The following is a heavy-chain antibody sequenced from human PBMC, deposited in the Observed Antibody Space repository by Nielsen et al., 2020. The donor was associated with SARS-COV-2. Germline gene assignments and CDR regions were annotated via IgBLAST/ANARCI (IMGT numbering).Heavy chain of an antibody. V-gene: IGHV3-30*04. CDR3: ARETIDYSSSFFDY. J-gene: IGHJ4*02. D-gene: IGHD6-6*01. Sequence: GESLKISCAASGFTFSSYAMHWVRQAPGKGLEWVAVISYDGSNIYADSVKGRFTISRDNSKNTLYLQMTSLRPEDTAVYYCARETIDYSSSFFDYWGQGTLVTVSS. CDR1: GFTFSSYA. CDR2: ISYDGSNI.